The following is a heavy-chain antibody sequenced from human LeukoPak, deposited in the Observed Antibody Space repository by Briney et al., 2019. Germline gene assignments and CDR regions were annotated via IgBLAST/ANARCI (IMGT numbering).Heavy chain of an antibody. J-gene: IGHJ5*02. V-gene: IGHV1-69*06. CDR2: IIPIFGTA. CDR1: GGTFSSYA. D-gene: IGHD2-2*01. Sequence: SVKVSCKASGGTFSSYAISWVRQAPGQGLEWMGGIIPIFGTANYAQKFQGRVTITADKSTSTAYMELSSLRSEDTAVYYCARAQRGYCSSTSCPDPYWFDPWGQGTLVTVSS. CDR3: ARAQRGYCSSTSCPDPYWFDP.